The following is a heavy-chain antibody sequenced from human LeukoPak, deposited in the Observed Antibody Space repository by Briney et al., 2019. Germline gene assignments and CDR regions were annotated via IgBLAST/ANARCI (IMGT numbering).Heavy chain of an antibody. Sequence: PGGSLRLSCAASGFTFSSYSMNWVRQAPGKGLEWVSSISGSSSYIYYADSVKGRFTISRDNAKNSLYLQMNSLRAEDTAVYYCARDLNDIYDYWGQGTLVTVSS. CDR3: ARDLNDIYDY. CDR1: GFTFSSYS. J-gene: IGHJ4*02. CDR2: ISGSSSYI. D-gene: IGHD3-9*01. V-gene: IGHV3-21*01.